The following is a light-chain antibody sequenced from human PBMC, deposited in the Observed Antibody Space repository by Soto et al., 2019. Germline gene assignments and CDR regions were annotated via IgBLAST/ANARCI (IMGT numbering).Light chain of an antibody. Sequence: DIQMTQSPSTLSAFVGDRVTITCRASQSINSWLAWYQQKPGNAPKLLISKASSLETGVPSRFSGSESGTEFTFTISSLQPDDFPTYYCQQYKSYPLTFGGGTKVEIK. J-gene: IGKJ4*01. CDR2: KAS. CDR1: QSINSW. CDR3: QQYKSYPLT. V-gene: IGKV1-5*03.